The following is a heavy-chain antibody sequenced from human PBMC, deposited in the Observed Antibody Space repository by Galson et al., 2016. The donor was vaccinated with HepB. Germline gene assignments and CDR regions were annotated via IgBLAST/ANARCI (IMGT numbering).Heavy chain of an antibody. V-gene: IGHV1-69*13. CDR2: IIPSFGAA. D-gene: IGHD2-15*01. Sequence: SVKVSCKASGGMFTSYAISWVRQAPGQGLEWMGGIIPSFGAANYAQKFQDRVTITADESTSTAYMERSSLRSEDTAVYYCGRGTCISPYGTDFWGQGTTVTVSS. CDR3: GRGTCISPYGTDF. J-gene: IGHJ6*02. CDR1: GGMFTSYA.